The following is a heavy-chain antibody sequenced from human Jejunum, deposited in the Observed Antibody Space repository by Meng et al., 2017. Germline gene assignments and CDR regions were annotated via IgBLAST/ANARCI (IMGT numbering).Heavy chain of an antibody. CDR3: ASYLKSPSNWYFDV. Sequence: VEPREAGPGVVEPAGTLSLGCSVAGGSLRSFYWRWIRPPPGNGLAWIVYIYSRGRPDYNPSLRSRVTSSVDTSENQFSLKQLSVTTADMAVYYCASYLKSPSNWYFDVLGRGTLVTVSS. J-gene: IGHJ2*01. V-gene: IGHV4-59*01. CDR1: GGSLRSFY. CDR2: IYSRGRP.